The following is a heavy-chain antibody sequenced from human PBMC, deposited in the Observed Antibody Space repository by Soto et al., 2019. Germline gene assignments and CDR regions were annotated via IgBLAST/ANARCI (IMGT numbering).Heavy chain of an antibody. CDR2: IWSDGNNK. CDR1: GFTFSQYG. Sequence: QVQLVESGGGVVQPGRSLRLSCAASGFTFSQYGMHWVRQAPGKGPEWVAVIWSDGNNKDYGDSVKGRFTVSRDNAKNTVYLQMDSLGVEDTAVYYCARDEIQIWSYVGTLVHWGQGTLVTVSS. CDR3: ARDEIQIWSYVGTLVH. V-gene: IGHV3-33*01. J-gene: IGHJ4*02. D-gene: IGHD5-18*01.